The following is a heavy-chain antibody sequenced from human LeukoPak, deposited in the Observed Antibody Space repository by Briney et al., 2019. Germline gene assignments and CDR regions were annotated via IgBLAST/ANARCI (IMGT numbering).Heavy chain of an antibody. D-gene: IGHD5-12*01. CDR3: ASSRGYDVGGYFDY. Sequence: ASVKVSCKASGCTFSTYTIHWVRQAPGQRLEWMGWINAGNDNTKYSQKFQDRVTITRDTSASTAYMELSSLRSEDTAVYYCASSRGYDVGGYFDYWGQGTLVTVSS. V-gene: IGHV1-3*01. CDR1: GCTFSTYT. CDR2: INAGNDNT. J-gene: IGHJ4*02.